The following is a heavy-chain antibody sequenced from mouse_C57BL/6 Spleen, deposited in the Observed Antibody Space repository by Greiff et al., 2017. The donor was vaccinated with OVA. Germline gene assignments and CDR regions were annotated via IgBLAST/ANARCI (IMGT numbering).Heavy chain of an antibody. CDR1: GYTFTSYW. V-gene: IGHV1-61*01. J-gene: IGHJ2*01. CDR2: IYPSDSET. Sequence: VQLQQPGAELVRPGSSVKLSCKASGYTFTSYWMDWVKQRPGQGLEWIGNIYPSDSETHYNQKFKDKATLTVDKSSSTAYMQLSSLTSEDSAVYYCARGTYYYGSPYYFDYWGQGTTLTVSS. CDR3: ARGTYYYGSPYYFDY. D-gene: IGHD1-1*01.